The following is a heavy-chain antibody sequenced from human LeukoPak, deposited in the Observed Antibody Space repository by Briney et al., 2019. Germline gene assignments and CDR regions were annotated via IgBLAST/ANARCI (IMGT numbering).Heavy chain of an antibody. D-gene: IGHD2-2*02. J-gene: IGHJ4*02. CDR2: IWYDGSNK. V-gene: IGHV3-30*02. CDR1: GFTFRNYG. Sequence: GGSLRLSCAASGFTFRNYGMNWVRQAPGKGLEWVTIIWYDGSNKYYADSVKGRFTISRDNSKNTLYLQMNSLRAEDTAVYSCARGYCTSSSCYNDYWGQGTLVTVSS. CDR3: ARGYCTSSSCYNDY.